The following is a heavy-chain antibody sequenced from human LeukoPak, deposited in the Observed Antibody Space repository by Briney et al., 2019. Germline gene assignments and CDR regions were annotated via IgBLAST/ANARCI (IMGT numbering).Heavy chain of an antibody. V-gene: IGHV4-59*01. CDR3: ARDDSYYGMDV. J-gene: IGHJ6*02. CDR2: IYYSGST. CDR1: GGSISSYY. Sequence: SETLSLTCTVSGGSISSYYWSWIRQPPGKGLEWIGYIYYSGSTNYNPSFKSRVTISVDTSKNQFSLKLSSVTAADTAVYYCARDDSYYGMDVWGQGTRVTVSS.